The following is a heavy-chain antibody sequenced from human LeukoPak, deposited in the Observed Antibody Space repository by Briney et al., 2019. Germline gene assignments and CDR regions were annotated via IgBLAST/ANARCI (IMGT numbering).Heavy chain of an antibody. CDR1: GFTFSSHT. CDR2: ISGSSNYI. Sequence: GGSLRLSCAASGFTFSSHTMNWVRQAPVTGLEWVSSISGSSNYIYYADSVKGRFTISRDNAKNSLYLQMNSLRVEDTAVYYCARDYGPTDYWGQGTLVTVSS. V-gene: IGHV3-21*01. D-gene: IGHD3-10*01. J-gene: IGHJ4*02. CDR3: ARDYGPTDY.